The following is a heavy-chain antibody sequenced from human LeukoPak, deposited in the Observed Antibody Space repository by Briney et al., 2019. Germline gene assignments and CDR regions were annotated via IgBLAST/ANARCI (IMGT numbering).Heavy chain of an antibody. J-gene: IGHJ4*02. CDR2: IRSRGGTI. CDR1: GFIFSSYE. Sequence: GGSRRPSGAAPGFIFSSYEMKWVCQAPGEGLGWVSYIRSRGGTIYYADSVKGRFTISRDNAKNSLYLQMNSLRAEDTAVYYCARDFGRWFLDYWGQGTLVTVSS. CDR3: ARDFGRWFLDY. D-gene: IGHD4-23*01. V-gene: IGHV3-48*03.